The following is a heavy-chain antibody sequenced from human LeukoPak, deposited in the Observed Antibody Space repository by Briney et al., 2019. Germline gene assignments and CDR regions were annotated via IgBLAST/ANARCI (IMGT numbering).Heavy chain of an antibody. D-gene: IGHD5-12*01. CDR1: GFTFSIYS. J-gene: IGHJ4*02. V-gene: IGHV3-21*06. CDR3: ARDEYSGYDSPAYILDY. CDR2: ISSSSSYI. Sequence: HPGGSLRLSCAASGFTFSIYSMNWVRQAPGKGLEWISSISSSSSYIYYADSLKGRFTISRDNAKNSLYLQVNSLRAEDTAVYYCARDEYSGYDSPAYILDYWGQGTLVTVSS.